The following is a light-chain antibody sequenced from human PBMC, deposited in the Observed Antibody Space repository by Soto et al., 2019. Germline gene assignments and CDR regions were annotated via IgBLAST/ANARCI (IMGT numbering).Light chain of an antibody. V-gene: IGLV2-14*01. CDR1: SSDVGAYNY. CDR2: DVT. CDR3: SSYTITTVV. Sequence: QSALTQPASVSGSPGQSITISCSGTSSDVGAYNYVSWYQQHPGKAPKLIIYDVTNRPSGVSNRFSGSKSGNTASLTISGLQAEDEADYYCSSYTITTVVFGGGTKVTVL. J-gene: IGLJ2*01.